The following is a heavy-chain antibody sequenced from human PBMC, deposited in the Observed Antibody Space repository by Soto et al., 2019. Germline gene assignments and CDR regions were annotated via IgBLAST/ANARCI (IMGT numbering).Heavy chain of an antibody. Sequence: QVQLVQSGAEVKNPGASVKVSCKASGYTFTRYGIGWARQAPGQGLEWMGWINTYNGNTNYAQNVQGRVTLTTDTSTSTAYRELRSLRSNDTAIYYCAMVDVYVTPSPQDVWGQGNTVIVSS. J-gene: IGHJ6*02. CDR2: INTYNGNT. CDR3: AMVDVYVTPSPQDV. V-gene: IGHV1-18*01. CDR1: GYTFTRYG. D-gene: IGHD3-16*01.